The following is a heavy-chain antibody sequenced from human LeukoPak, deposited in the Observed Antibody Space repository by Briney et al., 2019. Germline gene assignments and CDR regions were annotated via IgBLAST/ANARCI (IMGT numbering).Heavy chain of an antibody. CDR2: IYTSGST. D-gene: IGHD2-2*01. J-gene: IGHJ4*02. V-gene: IGHV4-4*07. CDR3: ARAQQPGKNCSSTSCSDFDY. CDR1: GGSISSYY. Sequence: VKPSETLSLTCTVSGGSISSYYWSWIRQPAGKGLEWIGRIYTSGSTNYNPSLTSRVTISVDTSKNQFPLKLSSVTAADTAVHFCARAQQPGKNCSSTSCSDFDYWGQGTLVTVSS.